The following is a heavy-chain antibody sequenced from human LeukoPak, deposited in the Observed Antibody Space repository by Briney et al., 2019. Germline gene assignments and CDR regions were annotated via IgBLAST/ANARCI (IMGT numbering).Heavy chain of an antibody. CDR1: GFTFSTYW. J-gene: IGHJ4*02. D-gene: IGHD3-10*01. CDR3: AKGGSALWFKRHYYFDY. Sequence: GGSLRLSCAASGFTFSTYWMSWVRQAPGKGLEWVANIRQDGGENYYVDSVKGRFTISRDNAKNSLYLQMKSLRVEDTAVYYCAKGGSALWFKRHYYFDYWGQGTLVTISS. CDR2: IRQDGGEN. V-gene: IGHV3-7*02.